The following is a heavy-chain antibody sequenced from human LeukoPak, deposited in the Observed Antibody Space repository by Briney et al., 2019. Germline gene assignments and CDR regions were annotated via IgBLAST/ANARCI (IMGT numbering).Heavy chain of an antibody. Sequence: SETLSLTCAVYGGSFSGYYCSWIRQPPGKGLEWIGEINHSGSTNYNPSLKSRVIISVDTSKNQFSLKVRSVTAADTAVYYCARGHVGSYAYYYYYGMDVWGQGTTVTVSS. V-gene: IGHV4-34*01. J-gene: IGHJ6*02. CDR2: INHSGST. CDR1: GGSFSGYY. D-gene: IGHD2-8*01. CDR3: ARGHVGSYAYYYYYGMDV.